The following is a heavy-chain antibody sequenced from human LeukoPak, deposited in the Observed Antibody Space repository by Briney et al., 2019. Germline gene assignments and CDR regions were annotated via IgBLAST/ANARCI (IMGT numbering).Heavy chain of an antibody. J-gene: IGHJ4*02. D-gene: IGHD1-26*01. CDR2: SNSDGSST. V-gene: IGHV3-74*01. CDR3: ERGRGHTGSPVNY. Sequence: GRSLRLSFAASGFTFNNYWMHWVRQAPGKGLVWVSRSNSDGSSTSYADSVKGRFTVSRDNAKNTLYLQMSSLRAEDTAVFYCERGRGHTGSPVNYWGQGTLVTVSS. CDR1: GFTFNNYW.